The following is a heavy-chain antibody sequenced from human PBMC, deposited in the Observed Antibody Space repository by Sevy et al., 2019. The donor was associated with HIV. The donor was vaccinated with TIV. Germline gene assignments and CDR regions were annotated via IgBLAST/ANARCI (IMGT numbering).Heavy chain of an antibody. D-gene: IGHD3-22*01. CDR2: IYSGDST. J-gene: IGHJ3*02. V-gene: IGHV3-53*01. CDR1: GFSVSNSY. CDR3: ARLGVYYYDSSGYYTTGHAFDI. Sequence: GGSLRLSCAASGFSVSNSYMSWVRQAPGKGLQWVSVIYSGDSTYYTDSVKGRYTISRDNSKNTLYLKMNSLGAEDTAGYYCARLGVYYYDSSGYYTTGHAFDIWGQGTMVTVSS.